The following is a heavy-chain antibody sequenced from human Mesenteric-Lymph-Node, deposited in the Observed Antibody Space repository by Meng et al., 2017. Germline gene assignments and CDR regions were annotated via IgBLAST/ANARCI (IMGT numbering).Heavy chain of an antibody. V-gene: IGHV5-51*01. CDR2: IYPGDLDT. Sequence: GESLKISCKGSGYSFSSYWIGWVRQMPGEGLEWMGIIYPGDLDTRYSPSFQGQVTISVDKYNSIAYLQWRSLKASDTAMYYCARQISTSYYYYDYWGQGTLVTVSS. CDR3: ARQISTSYYYYDY. J-gene: IGHJ4*02. CDR1: GYSFSSYW. D-gene: IGHD3-16*01.